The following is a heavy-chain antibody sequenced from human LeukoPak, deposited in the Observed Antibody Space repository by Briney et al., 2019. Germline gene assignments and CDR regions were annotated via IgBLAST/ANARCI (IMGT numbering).Heavy chain of an antibody. J-gene: IGHJ4*02. CDR2: ISGSGGST. CDR1: GFTFSSYA. V-gene: IGHV3-23*01. CDR3: AKTGTLVTEGDY. D-gene: IGHD2-2*01. Sequence: PGGSLRLSCAASGFTFSSYAMSWVRQAPGKGLEWVSAISGSGGSTYYADSVKGRFIISRDNSKNTLYLQMNSLRAEDTAIYYCAKTGTLVTEGDYWGQGTLVTVSS.